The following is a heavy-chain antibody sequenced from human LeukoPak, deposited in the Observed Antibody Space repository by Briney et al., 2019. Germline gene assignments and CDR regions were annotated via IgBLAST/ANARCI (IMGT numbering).Heavy chain of an antibody. V-gene: IGHV3-23*01. CDR2: ISGSGGST. D-gene: IGHD6-13*01. CDR3: AKDLDSSSSWYQGPFDY. Sequence: GSLRLSCAASGFTFSSYAMSWVRQAPGKGLEWVSAISGSGGSTYYADSVKGRFTISRDNSKNTLYLQMNSLRAEDTAVYYCAKDLDSSSSWYQGPFDYWGQGTLVTVSS. CDR1: GFTFSSYA. J-gene: IGHJ4*02.